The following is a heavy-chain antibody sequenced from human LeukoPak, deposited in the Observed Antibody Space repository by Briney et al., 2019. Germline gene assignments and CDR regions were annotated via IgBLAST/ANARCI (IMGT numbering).Heavy chain of an antibody. J-gene: IGHJ4*02. CDR3: AGAALEPDTLDY. V-gene: IGHV4-59*08. CDR1: GGSISSYY. D-gene: IGHD1-1*01. CDR2: IYYSGST. Sequence: SETLSLTCTVSGGSISSYYWSWIRQPPGKGLEWIGYIYYSGSTNYNPSLKSRVTISVDTSKNQFSLKLSSVTAADTAVYYCAGAALEPDTLDYWGQGTLVTVSS.